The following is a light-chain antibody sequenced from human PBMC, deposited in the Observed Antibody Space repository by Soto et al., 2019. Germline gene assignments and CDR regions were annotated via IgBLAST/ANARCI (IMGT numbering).Light chain of an antibody. J-gene: IGKJ2*01. CDR2: AAS. V-gene: IGKV1-9*01. CDR1: QGISSY. CDR3: QQLNSYLLHT. Sequence: DIQLTQSPSFLSASVGDRVAITCRASQGISSYLAWYQQKPGKAPKLLIYAASTLQSGVPSRFSGSGSGTEFTLTISSLQPEDFATYYCQQLNSYLLHTFGQATMLEIK.